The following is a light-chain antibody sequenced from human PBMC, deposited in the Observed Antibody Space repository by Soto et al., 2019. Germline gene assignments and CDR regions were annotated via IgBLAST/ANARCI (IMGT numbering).Light chain of an antibody. V-gene: IGLV2-14*01. J-gene: IGLJ2*01. CDR3: SSYAGSNTLV. CDR2: EVS. CDR1: SSDVGGYNY. Sequence: QSALTQPASVSGSPGQSITISCTGTSSDVGGYNYVSWYQHHPGEAPKLMIYEVSNRPSGVSNRFSGSKSGNTASLTISGLQPEDEADYYCSSYAGSNTLVFGGGTKLTVL.